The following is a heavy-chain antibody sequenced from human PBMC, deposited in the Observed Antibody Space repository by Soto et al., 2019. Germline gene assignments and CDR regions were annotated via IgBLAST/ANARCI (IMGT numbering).Heavy chain of an antibody. CDR1: GDTFTDYY. CDR2: VNPSGGHT. J-gene: IGHJ4*02. Sequence: QVQLVQSGAEVKKPGASVKVSCKASGDTFTDYYIHWVRQAPGQGLEWMGTVNPSGGHTTYAQHFLGRMTMTRDTSTSTLYMELTSLTSEYTAVYYCARGGHVVVVTAALDYLGQGNLVAVSS. CDR3: ARGGHVVVVTAALDY. V-gene: IGHV1-46*01. D-gene: IGHD2-21*02.